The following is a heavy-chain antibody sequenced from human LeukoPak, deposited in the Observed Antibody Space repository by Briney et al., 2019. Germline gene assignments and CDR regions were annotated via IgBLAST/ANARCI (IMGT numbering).Heavy chain of an antibody. CDR3: ARDSPYGTAGY. Sequence: GGSPRLSCAASGFIFSPYSMNWVRQAPGKGLEWVSSISSSSSYIYYADSVKGRFTISRDNTKNSLYLQMNSLRAEDTAVYYCARDSPYGTAGYWGQGTLVTVSS. J-gene: IGHJ4*02. V-gene: IGHV3-21*01. CDR1: GFIFSPYS. D-gene: IGHD2-8*02. CDR2: ISSSSSYI.